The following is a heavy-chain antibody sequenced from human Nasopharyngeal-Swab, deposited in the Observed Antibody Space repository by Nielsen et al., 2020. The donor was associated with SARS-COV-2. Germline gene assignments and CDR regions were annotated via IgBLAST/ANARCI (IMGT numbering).Heavy chain of an antibody. CDR2: ITVSGDAT. J-gene: IGHJ4*02. CDR1: GFTFNSYV. Sequence: GGSLRLSCAASGFTFNSYVMIWVRPAPGEGLDWVSYITVSGDATNYAESVKGRFTISRDNSKNLLYLQMNSLRVEDTATYYCAPDPNWGLGYWGRGTLVTVSS. CDR3: APDPNWGLGY. V-gene: IGHV3-23*01. D-gene: IGHD7-27*01.